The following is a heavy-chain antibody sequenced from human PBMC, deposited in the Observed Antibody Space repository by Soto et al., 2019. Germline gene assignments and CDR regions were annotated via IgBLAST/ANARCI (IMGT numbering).Heavy chain of an antibody. D-gene: IGHD3-10*01. V-gene: IGHV2-5*02. Sequence: QITLKESGPTQVKPTQTLTLTCSFSGFSLNTDGEGVGWVRQPPGEAVEWLALIYWDDDERYSPSLKTRLTITKDPSKNQVVLIMTNMAPVDTATYYCAHSRNLITEDAQVGDFDYWGQGTLVTVSS. CDR1: GFSLNTDGEG. CDR3: AHSRNLITEDAQVGDFDY. J-gene: IGHJ4*02. CDR2: IYWDDDE.